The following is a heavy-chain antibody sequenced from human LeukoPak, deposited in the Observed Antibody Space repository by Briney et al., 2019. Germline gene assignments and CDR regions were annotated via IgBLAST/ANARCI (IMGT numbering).Heavy chain of an antibody. CDR3: ASSLDPRSSSSVYPTTTIDY. CDR2: ISSSSSYI. D-gene: IGHD6-6*01. V-gene: IGHV3-21*01. Sequence: GGSLRLSCAASGFTFGSYSMNWVRQAPGKGLEWVSSISSSSSYIYYADSVKGRFTISRDSAKNSLYLQMNSLRAEDTAVYYCASSLDPRSSSSVYPTTTIDYWGQGTLVTVSS. J-gene: IGHJ4*02. CDR1: GFTFGSYS.